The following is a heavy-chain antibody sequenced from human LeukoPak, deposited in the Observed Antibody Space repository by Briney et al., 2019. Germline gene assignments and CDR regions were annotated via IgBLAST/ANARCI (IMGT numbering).Heavy chain of an antibody. CDR1: GFTFSSYD. CDR2: IGTAGDT. J-gene: IGHJ4*02. D-gene: IGHD3-22*01. Sequence: GGSLRLSCAASGFTFSSYDMHWVRQAPGKGLEWVSAIGTAGDTYYPGSVKGRFTISRENAKNSLYLQMNSLRAEDTAVYYCAREGYDSSGYPFDYWGQGTLVTVSA. V-gene: IGHV3-13*01. CDR3: AREGYDSSGYPFDY.